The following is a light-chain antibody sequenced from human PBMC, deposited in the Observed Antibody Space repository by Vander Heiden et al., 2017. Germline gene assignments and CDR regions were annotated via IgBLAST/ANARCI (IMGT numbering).Light chain of an antibody. CDR3: CSYTSSSTLHV. Sequence: QSALTQPASVSGSPGQSITISCTGSSSDIGGYNYVSWYQQHPGKAPKLMIHDVSDRPSGVSNRFSGSKSGNTASLTISGLQAEDEADYYCCSYTSSSTLHVFGTGTKVTVL. V-gene: IGLV2-14*03. CDR2: DVS. J-gene: IGLJ1*01. CDR1: SSDIGGYNY.